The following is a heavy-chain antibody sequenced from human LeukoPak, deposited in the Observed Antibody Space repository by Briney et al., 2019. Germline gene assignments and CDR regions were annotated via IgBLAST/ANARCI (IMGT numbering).Heavy chain of an antibody. D-gene: IGHD6-19*01. V-gene: IGHV3-23*01. CDR1: GFTFSSYA. J-gene: IGHJ4*02. CDR2: ISGSGGST. Sequence: PGGSLRLSCAASGFTFSSYAMSWVRQALGKGLERVSAISGSGGSTYYADSVKGRFTISRDNSKNTLYLQMNSLRAEDTAVYYCAKNVGGGWYEGETFDYWGQGTLVTVSS. CDR3: AKNVGGGWYEGETFDY.